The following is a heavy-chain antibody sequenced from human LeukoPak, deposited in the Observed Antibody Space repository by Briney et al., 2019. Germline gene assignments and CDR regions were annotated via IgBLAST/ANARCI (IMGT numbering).Heavy chain of an antibody. Sequence: ASVKVSCKASGYTFTSYGISWVRQAPGQGLEWMGWISAYNGNTNYAQKLQGRVTMTADTSTSTAYMELRSLRSDDTAVYYCARAQGAYQLQNWFDPWGQGTLVTVSS. CDR3: ARAQGAYQLQNWFDP. D-gene: IGHD2-2*01. CDR2: ISAYNGNT. J-gene: IGHJ5*02. V-gene: IGHV1-18*01. CDR1: GYTFTSYG.